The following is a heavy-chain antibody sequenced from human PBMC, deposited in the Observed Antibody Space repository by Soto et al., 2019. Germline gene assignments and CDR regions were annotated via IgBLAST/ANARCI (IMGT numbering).Heavy chain of an antibody. D-gene: IGHD3-3*01. CDR3: ARLHYDFWSGYPPYYYGMDV. J-gene: IGHJ6*02. Sequence: SETLSLTCTVSGGSISSSSYYWGWIRQPPGKGLEWIGSIYYSGSTYYNPSLKSRVTISVDTSKNQFSLKLSSVTAADTAVYYCARLHYDFWSGYPPYYYGMDVWGQGTTVT. V-gene: IGHV4-39*01. CDR1: GGSISSSSYY. CDR2: IYYSGST.